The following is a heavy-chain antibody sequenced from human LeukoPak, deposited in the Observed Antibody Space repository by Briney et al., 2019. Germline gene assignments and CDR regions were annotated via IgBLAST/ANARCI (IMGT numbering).Heavy chain of an antibody. D-gene: IGHD6-13*01. CDR1: GGTFSSYA. V-gene: IGHV1-69*06. CDR3: ARVVGLTGSSSNWYSGYYYYMDV. CDR2: IIPIFGTT. J-gene: IGHJ6*03. Sequence: GASVKVSCKTSGGTFSSYAITWVRQTPGQGLEWMGGIIPIFGTTNYAQKFQDRVTITADKSTSTAYMKLSSLRSEDTAVYYCARVVGLTGSSSNWYSGYYYYMDVWGKGTTVTVSS.